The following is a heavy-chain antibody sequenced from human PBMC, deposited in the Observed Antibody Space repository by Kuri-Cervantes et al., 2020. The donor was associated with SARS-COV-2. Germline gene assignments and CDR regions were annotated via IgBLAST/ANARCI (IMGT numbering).Heavy chain of an antibody. CDR2: IIPIFGTA. CDR3: ASTILGLNSSGWYGYFDY. V-gene: IGHV1-69*05. D-gene: IGHD6-19*01. CDR1: GGTFSSCA. J-gene: IGHJ4*02. Sequence: SVKDSCKASGGTFSSCAISWVRQAPGQGLEWLGGIIPIFGTANYAQKFQGRFTITTDESTSKAYMELSSLRSEDTAVYYCASTILGLNSSGWYGYFDYWGQGTLVTVSS.